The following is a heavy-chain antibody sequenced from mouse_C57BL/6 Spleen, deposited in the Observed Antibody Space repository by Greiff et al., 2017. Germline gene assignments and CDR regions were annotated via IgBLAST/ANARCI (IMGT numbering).Heavy chain of an antibody. V-gene: IGHV1-55*01. J-gene: IGHJ4*01. CDR1: GYTFTSYW. CDR3: ARPYYGYAEGYAMDY. CDR2: IYPSSGST. D-gene: IGHD2-9*01. Sequence: QVQLQQPGAELVKPGASVKMSCKASGYTFTSYWITWVKQRPGQGLEWIGDIYPSSGSTNYNEKFKSKATLTVDTSSSTAYMQLSSLTSEDSAVYYCARPYYGYAEGYAMDYWGQGPSVTVSS.